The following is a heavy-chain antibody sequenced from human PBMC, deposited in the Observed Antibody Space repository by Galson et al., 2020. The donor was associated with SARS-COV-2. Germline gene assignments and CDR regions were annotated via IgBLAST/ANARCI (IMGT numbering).Heavy chain of an antibody. D-gene: IGHD2-2*02. CDR3: ARDWDIVVVPAAIGLNYYYGMDV. CDR1: GFTFSSYS. J-gene: IGHJ6*02. Sequence: KIGESLKISCAASGFTFSSYSMNWVRQAPGKGLEWVSSISSSSSYIYYADSVKGRFTISRDNAKNSLYLQMNSLRAEDTAVYYCARDWDIVVVPAAIGLNYYYGMDVWGQGTTVTVSS. CDR2: ISSSSSYI. V-gene: IGHV3-21*01.